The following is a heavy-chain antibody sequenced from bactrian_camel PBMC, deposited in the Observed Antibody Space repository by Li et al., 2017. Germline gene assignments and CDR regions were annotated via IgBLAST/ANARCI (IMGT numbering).Heavy chain of an antibody. J-gene: IGHJ2*01. CDR1: GRADILAY. V-gene: IGHV3S60*01. D-gene: IGHD1*01. CDR3: AAGYCGGGAPYNIGVEI. Sequence: QLVESGGGSVQAGGSLRLSCAASGRADILAYMGWFRQAPGKLREGVLCITWSGVGTRSADSVRDRFTISRDNAKNTLYLQMNSHKPEDTAMYYCAAGYCGGGAPYNIGVEIWGQGTQVTVS. CDR2: ITWSGVGT.